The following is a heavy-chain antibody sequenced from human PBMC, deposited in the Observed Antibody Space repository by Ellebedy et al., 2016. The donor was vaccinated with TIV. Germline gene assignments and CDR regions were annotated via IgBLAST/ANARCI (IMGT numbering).Heavy chain of an antibody. V-gene: IGHV5-51*01. CDR2: IYPGDSDT. Sequence: GESLKISCKGSGYSFTSYWIGWVRQMPGKGLDWMGIIYPGDSDTRYSPSFQGQATISADKSISTAYLQWSSLKASDTAMYYCASAKYYDSGTYAHYPDYWGQGTLVTVSS. J-gene: IGHJ4*02. CDR1: GYSFTSYW. CDR3: ASAKYYDSGTYAHYPDY. D-gene: IGHD3-10*01.